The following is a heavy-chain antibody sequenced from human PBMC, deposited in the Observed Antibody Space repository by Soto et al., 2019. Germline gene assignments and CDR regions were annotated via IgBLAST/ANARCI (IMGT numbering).Heavy chain of an antibody. CDR1: GGAISTYY. D-gene: IGHD6-13*01. Sequence: SETLSLTCTVSGGAISTYYWTWIRQPAGKGLEWIGRISYTGRTKYNPSLQSRVTISIDTSKTHFSLKLRSVTAADSAVYFCARGSSDRILPVEVWGRGTTVTVSS. CDR3: ARGSSDRILPVEV. V-gene: IGHV4-4*07. CDR2: ISYTGRT. J-gene: IGHJ6*02.